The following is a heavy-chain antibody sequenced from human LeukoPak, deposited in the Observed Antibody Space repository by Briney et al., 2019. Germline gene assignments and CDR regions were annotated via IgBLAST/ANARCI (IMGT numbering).Heavy chain of an antibody. D-gene: IGHD3-10*01. CDR1: GGSFSGYY. CDR3: ARGRGGFTMVRGVMGTFAFDI. J-gene: IGHJ3*02. Sequence: SETLSLTCAVYGGSFSGYYWSWIRQPPGKGLEWIGEINHSGSTNYNPSLKSRVTISVDTSKNQFSLKLRSVTAADTAVYYCARGRGGFTMVRGVMGTFAFDIWGQGTMVTVSS. CDR2: INHSGST. V-gene: IGHV4-34*01.